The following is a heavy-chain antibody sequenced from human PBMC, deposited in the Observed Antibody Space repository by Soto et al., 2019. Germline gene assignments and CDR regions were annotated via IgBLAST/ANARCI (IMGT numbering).Heavy chain of an antibody. CDR3: AREGYSSGYSDAFDI. CDR1: GFTFSSYG. V-gene: IGHV3-33*01. D-gene: IGHD6-19*01. J-gene: IGHJ3*02. Sequence: QVQLVESEGGVVQPGRSLRLSCAASGFTFSSYGMHWVRQAPGKGLEWVAVIWYDGSNKYYADSVKGRFTISRDNSKNTLYLQMNSLRAEDTAVYYCAREGYSSGYSDAFDIWGQGTMVTVSS. CDR2: IWYDGSNK.